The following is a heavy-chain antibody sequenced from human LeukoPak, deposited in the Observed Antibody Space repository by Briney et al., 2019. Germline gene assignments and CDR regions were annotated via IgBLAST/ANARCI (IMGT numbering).Heavy chain of an antibody. CDR1: GFTFSSYE. Sequence: GGSLRLSCAASGFTFSSYEMNWVRQAPGKGQEWVSYISSCGSTIYYADSVKGRFTISRDNAKNSLYLQMNSLRAEDTAVYYCARGRGDIVVVVAANWLNWFDPWGQGTLVTVPS. CDR3: ARGRGDIVVVVAANWLNWFDP. J-gene: IGHJ5*02. V-gene: IGHV3-48*03. D-gene: IGHD2-15*01. CDR2: ISSCGSTI.